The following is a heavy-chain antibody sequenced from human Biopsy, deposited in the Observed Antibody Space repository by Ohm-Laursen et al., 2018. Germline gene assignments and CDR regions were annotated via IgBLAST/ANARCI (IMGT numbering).Heavy chain of an antibody. CDR2: IYYSGTT. CDR1: GGSVSSGGFY. J-gene: IGHJ2*01. CDR3: ARRPYGGTRYWYFDL. Sequence: HTLSLTCPVSGGSVSSGGFYWSWIRQHPGKGLEWIGYIYYSGTTYYNPSLKSLVTISVDTSKNQFSLKLNSVTAADTAVYYCARRPYGGTRYWYFDLWGRGTLVTVSS. D-gene: IGHD4-23*01. V-gene: IGHV4-31*01.